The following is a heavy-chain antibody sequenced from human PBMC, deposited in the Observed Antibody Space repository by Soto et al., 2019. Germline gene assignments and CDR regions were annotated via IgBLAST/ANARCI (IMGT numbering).Heavy chain of an antibody. CDR1: GFTFDDYA. V-gene: IGHV3-9*01. Sequence: EVQLVESGGGLVQPGRSLRLSCAASGFTFDDYAMHWVRQAPGKGLEWVSGISWNSGSIGYADSVKGRFTISRDNAKNSLYLQMNSLRGEDTALYYCAKDIHGSGSYYYYGMDVWGQGTTVTVSS. CDR3: AKDIHGSGSYYYYGMDV. D-gene: IGHD3-10*01. J-gene: IGHJ6*02. CDR2: ISWNSGSI.